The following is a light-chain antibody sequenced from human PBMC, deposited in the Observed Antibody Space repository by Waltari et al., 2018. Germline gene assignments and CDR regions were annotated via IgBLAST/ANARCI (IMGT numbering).Light chain of an antibody. J-gene: IGLJ3*02. CDR2: EVA. V-gene: IGLV2-23*02. Sequence: QSALTQPASVSGSPGQSITISCTGTSSAVGNYNLVSWYQQHPGKAPKLVIYEVATRPSGVSNRFSGSKSGNTASLTISGLQAEDEADYYCCSYAASSTWVFGGGTKLTVL. CDR3: CSYAASSTWV. CDR1: SSAVGNYNL.